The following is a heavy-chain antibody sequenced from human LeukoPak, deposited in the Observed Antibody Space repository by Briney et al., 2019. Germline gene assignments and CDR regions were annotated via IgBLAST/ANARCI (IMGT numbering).Heavy chain of an antibody. Sequence: GGSLRLSCAASGFTFNSYAMSWVRQAPGKGLEWISTISGGADNTYYADSVKGRFTISRDISKNTLSLQMNSLRAEDTAVYYCAKAQPPAPIEYYYCYMDVCGKGTTVTVSS. V-gene: IGHV3-23*01. D-gene: IGHD2-2*02. CDR3: AKAQPPAPIEYYYCYMDV. CDR1: GFTFNSYA. CDR2: ISGGADNT. J-gene: IGHJ6*03.